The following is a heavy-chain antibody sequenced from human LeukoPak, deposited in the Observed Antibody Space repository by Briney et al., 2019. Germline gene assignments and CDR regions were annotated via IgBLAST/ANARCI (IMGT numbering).Heavy chain of an antibody. CDR1: GFTFSSYE. CDR2: ISSAGTTK. CDR3: ARDYWFDP. Sequence: GGSLRLSCAASGFTFSSYEMNWVRQAPGKGLEWISYISSAGTTKIYADSVKGRFPISRDNAKNSLYLQMNSLRAEDTAVYYCARDYWFDPWGHGTLVTVSS. J-gene: IGHJ5*02. V-gene: IGHV3-48*03.